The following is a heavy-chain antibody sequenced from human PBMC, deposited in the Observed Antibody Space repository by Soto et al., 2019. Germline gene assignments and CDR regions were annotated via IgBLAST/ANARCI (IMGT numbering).Heavy chain of an antibody. V-gene: IGHV1-18*01. CDR3: AREGSGWHLDN. D-gene: IGHD6-19*01. J-gene: IGHJ4*02. Sequence: ASGKVSCKASGYSFTTYPITWVRQAPGQGLEWLGWVSTYNGNTNYAQGLQGRVSMTTDTSTSTAYLELRNLRPDDTAVYYCAREGSGWHLDNWGQGTTGTVS. CDR2: VSTYNGNT. CDR1: GYSFTTYP.